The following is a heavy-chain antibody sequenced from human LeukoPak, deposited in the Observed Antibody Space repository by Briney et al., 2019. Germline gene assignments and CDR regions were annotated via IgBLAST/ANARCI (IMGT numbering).Heavy chain of an antibody. CDR2: IYDSGST. J-gene: IGHJ5*01. D-gene: IGHD3-3*01. V-gene: IGHV4-61*02. CDR1: GGSISSDSYY. Sequence: SENLSLNCSVSGGSISSDSYYWSWIRQPAGKGLEWIGRIYDSGSTNYNPSLESRVTISVDTSKNQFTLKLSSVTAADTAVYYCARALRDFGNWFDSWGQGTLVTVSS. CDR3: ARALRDFGNWFDS.